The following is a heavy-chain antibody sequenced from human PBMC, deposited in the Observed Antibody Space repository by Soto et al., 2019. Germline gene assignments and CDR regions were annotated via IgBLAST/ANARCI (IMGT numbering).Heavy chain of an antibody. Sequence: GSLRLSCAVSGFPFSTYGFHWVRQPPGKGLEWVAVIVSDGSAKYHADSVEGRFTISRDNSKDTLYLQMNSLRAEDTAVYYCARDHAFGKENGFDIWGQGTMVTV. D-gene: IGHD3-16*01. V-gene: IGHV3-33*01. CDR1: GFPFSTYG. J-gene: IGHJ3*02. CDR2: IVSDGSAK. CDR3: ARDHAFGKENGFDI.